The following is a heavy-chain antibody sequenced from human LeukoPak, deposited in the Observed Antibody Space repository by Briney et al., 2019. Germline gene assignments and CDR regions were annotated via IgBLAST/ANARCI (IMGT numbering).Heavy chain of an antibody. Sequence: GGSLRLSCAASGFTFSNYGMTWVRQSPGKGLEWVSGLDNSGGNTYYADSVKGRFTISRDNGRNTVFLQMSSLRAEDTALYYCARKSASGNYPLDYWGQGTLVTVSS. V-gene: IGHV3-23*01. J-gene: IGHJ4*02. CDR3: ARKSASGNYPLDY. CDR1: GFTFSNYG. D-gene: IGHD3-10*01. CDR2: LDNSGGNT.